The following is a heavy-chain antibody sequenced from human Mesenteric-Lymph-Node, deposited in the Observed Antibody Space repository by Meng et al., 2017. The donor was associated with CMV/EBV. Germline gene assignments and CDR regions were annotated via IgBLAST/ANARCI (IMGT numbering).Heavy chain of an antibody. Sequence: GESLKISCAASGFTFSSYEMNWVRQAPGKGLEWVSYISSSGSTIYYADSVKGRFTISRDNAKNSLYLQMNSLRAEDTAVYYCARGAYYDILTGFYYFDYWGQGTLVTVSS. V-gene: IGHV3-48*03. CDR2: ISSSGSTI. J-gene: IGHJ4*02. D-gene: IGHD3-9*01. CDR1: GFTFSSYE. CDR3: ARGAYYDILTGFYYFDY.